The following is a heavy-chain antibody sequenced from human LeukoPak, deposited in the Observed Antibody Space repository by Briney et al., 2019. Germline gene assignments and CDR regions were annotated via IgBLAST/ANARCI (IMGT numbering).Heavy chain of an antibody. CDR2: ISSSRSTI. Sequence: GGSLRLSCAASGFTFSRYWMSWVRQAPRKGLEWVAYISSSRSTIYYADSVKGRFTISRDNPKNSLYLQMNSLRAEDTAVYYCARALQPTTHSSSWYQRYWGQGTLVTVSS. CDR1: GFTFSRYW. CDR3: ARALQPTTHSSSWYQRY. J-gene: IGHJ4*02. D-gene: IGHD6-13*01. V-gene: IGHV3-48*01.